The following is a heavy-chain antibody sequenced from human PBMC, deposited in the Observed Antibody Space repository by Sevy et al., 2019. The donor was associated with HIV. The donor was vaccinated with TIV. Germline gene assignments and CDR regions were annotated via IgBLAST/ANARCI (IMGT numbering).Heavy chain of an antibody. CDR2: VSVRSGST. V-gene: IGHV3-23*01. D-gene: IGHD2-15*01. J-gene: IGHJ4*02. CDR3: AKDQGKLFQYYFDY. Sequence: GGSLRLSCAASGFTFSSYAMSWVRQAPGKGLEWVSGVSVRSGSTYYADSVKGRFTISRDNSKNTLYLDMNSLRAEDTAISYCAKDQGKLFQYYFDYWGQGTLVTVSS. CDR1: GFTFSSYA.